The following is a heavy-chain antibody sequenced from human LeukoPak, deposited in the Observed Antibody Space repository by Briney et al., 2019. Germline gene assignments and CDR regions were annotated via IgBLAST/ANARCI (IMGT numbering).Heavy chain of an antibody. CDR3: ARDTGWTGTQQQDY. J-gene: IGHJ4*02. CDR2: INHSGST. V-gene: IGHV4-34*01. D-gene: IGHD1-7*01. Sequence: PSETLSLTCAVYGGSFSGYHWSWIRQPPGKGLEWIGEINHSGSTNYNPSLKSRVTISVDTSKNQFSLKLSSVTAADTAVYYCARDTGWTGTQQQDYWGQGTLVTVSS. CDR1: GGSFSGYH.